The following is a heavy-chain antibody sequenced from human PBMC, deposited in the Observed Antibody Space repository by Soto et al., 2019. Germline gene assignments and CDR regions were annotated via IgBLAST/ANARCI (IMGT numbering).Heavy chain of an antibody. J-gene: IGHJ3*02. D-gene: IGHD3-9*01. CDR2: ISWDGGST. CDR3: AKDKNDILTGYHDDAFDI. CDR1: GFTFDDYT. V-gene: IGHV3-43*01. Sequence: GGSLRLSCAASGFTFDDYTMHWVRQAPGKGLEWVSLISWDGGSTYYADSVKGRFTISRDNSKNSLYLQMNSLRTEDTALYYCAKDKNDILTGYHDDAFDIWGQGTMVTVSS.